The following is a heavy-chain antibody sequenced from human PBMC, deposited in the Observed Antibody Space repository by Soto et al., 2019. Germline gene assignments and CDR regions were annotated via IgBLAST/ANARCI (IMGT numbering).Heavy chain of an antibody. D-gene: IGHD3-3*01. CDR3: ARDKYDFWSGYYSYYYGMDV. V-gene: IGHV4-39*02. J-gene: IGHJ6*02. CDR1: ADSISSSKYY. CDR2: ISYSGST. Sequence: SETLSLTCTFSADSISSSKYYWGWIRQPPGKGLEWIGSISYSGSTYYSSSLKSRVTISVDTSKSHFSLNLSFVTAADTAVYYCARDKYDFWSGYYSYYYGMDVWGQGTTVTVAS.